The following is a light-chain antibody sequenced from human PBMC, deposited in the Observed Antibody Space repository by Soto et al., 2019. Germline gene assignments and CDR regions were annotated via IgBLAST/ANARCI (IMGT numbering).Light chain of an antibody. Sequence: QSALTQPASVSGSPGQSITISCTGTSSDVGGYNYVSWYQQHPGKAPKLMIYEVSNRPSGVSNRFSGSKSGNTASLTISGLQAEYEADYYCSSYTSSSTLGVFVGGTKLTVL. V-gene: IGLV2-14*01. CDR3: SSYTSSSTLGV. CDR2: EVS. J-gene: IGLJ2*01. CDR1: SSDVGGYNY.